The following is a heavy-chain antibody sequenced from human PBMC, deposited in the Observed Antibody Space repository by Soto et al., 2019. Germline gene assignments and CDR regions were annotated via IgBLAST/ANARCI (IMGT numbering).Heavy chain of an antibody. CDR3: ARAAYQTDYFDS. J-gene: IGHJ4*02. Sequence: GGSLRLSCAASGFTIRNNYMNWVRLPPGKGLEWVSVIYSGGTTMHADSVRGRFTTSRDTSKNILYLDMNSLRVEDTATYFCARAAYQTDYFDSWGQGTLVTVSS. CDR2: IYSGGTT. CDR1: GFTIRNNY. D-gene: IGHD2-2*01. V-gene: IGHV3-66*01.